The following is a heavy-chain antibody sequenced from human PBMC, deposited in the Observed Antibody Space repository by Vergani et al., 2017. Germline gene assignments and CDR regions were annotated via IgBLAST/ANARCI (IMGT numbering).Heavy chain of an antibody. J-gene: IGHJ4*02. CDR2: IKQDGSEK. CDR1: GFTFSSYW. V-gene: IGHV3-7*01. CDR3: ARVGSSGWLTFDY. Sequence: EVQLVESGGGLVQPGGSLRLSCAASGFTFSSYWMSWVRQAPGKGLEWVANIKQDGSEKYYVDSVKGRFTISRDNAKNSLYLPMNSLRAEDTAVYYCARVGSSGWLTFDYWGQGTLVTVSS. D-gene: IGHD6-19*01.